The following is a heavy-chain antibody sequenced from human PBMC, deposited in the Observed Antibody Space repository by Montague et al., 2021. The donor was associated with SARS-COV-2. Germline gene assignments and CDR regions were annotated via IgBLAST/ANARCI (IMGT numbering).Heavy chain of an antibody. CDR1: GFSLTPDGMC. J-gene: IGHJ5*02. CDR3: ARNGVEFRGSEKYYSGNWLDP. V-gene: IGHV2-70*11. CDR2: IDWDDDK. D-gene: IGHD3-10*01. Sequence: VKPTQTLALTCTFSGFSLTPDGMCVSWIRQLPGKALEWLARIDWDDDKYYSTSLKTRLTISKDTSKNQVVLTMANMNPADTATYYCARNGVEFRGSEKYYSGNWLDPWGQGTLVTVSS.